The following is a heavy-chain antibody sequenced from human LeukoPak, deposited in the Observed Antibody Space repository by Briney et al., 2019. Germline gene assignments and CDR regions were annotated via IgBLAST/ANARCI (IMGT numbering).Heavy chain of an antibody. V-gene: IGHV3-30*02. J-gene: IGHJ4*02. CDR3: AKEDIVVVPAAMNFDH. D-gene: IGHD2-2*01. CDR2: IRYDGSNK. CDR1: GFTFSSYG. Sequence: AGGSLRLSCAASGFTFSSYGMHWVRQAPGKGLEWVAFIRYDGSNKYYADSVKGRFTISRDNSKNTLYLQMNSLRAEDTAVYYCAKEDIVVVPAAMNFDHWGQGTLVTVSS.